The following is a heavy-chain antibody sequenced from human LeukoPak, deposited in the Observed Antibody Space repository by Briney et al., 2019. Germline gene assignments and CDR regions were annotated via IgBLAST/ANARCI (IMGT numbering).Heavy chain of an antibody. V-gene: IGHV4-61*01. D-gene: IGHD3-22*01. J-gene: IGHJ4*02. CDR2: IYYTGST. Sequence: SETLSLTCTVSGGSVSNGNYYWSWLRQPPGKALEWIGYIYYTGSTSYNPSLEGRVTISVDTSKNQFSVKLNSVTAADTAVYYCARDKGDYDTSGSLFVFGGQGTLVTVSS. CDR1: GGSVSNGNYY. CDR3: ARDKGDYDTSGSLFVF.